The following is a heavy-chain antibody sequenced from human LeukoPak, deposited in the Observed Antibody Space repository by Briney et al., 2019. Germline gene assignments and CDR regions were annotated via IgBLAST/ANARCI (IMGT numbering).Heavy chain of an antibody. CDR3: ARFSGSKGAFDY. CDR2: VYYSVST. V-gene: IGHV4-59*01. CDR1: GGSISSYY. D-gene: IGHD1-26*01. J-gene: IGHJ4*02. Sequence: SETLSLTCTVSGGSISSYYWSWIRQPPGKGLEWIGYVYYSVSTNYNPSLESRVTISVDTSRNQFSLRLSSVTAADTAVYYCARFSGSKGAFDYWGQGTLVTVSS.